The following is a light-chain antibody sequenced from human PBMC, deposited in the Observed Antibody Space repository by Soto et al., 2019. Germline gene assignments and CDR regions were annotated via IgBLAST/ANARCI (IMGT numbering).Light chain of an antibody. Sequence: QSVLTQPASVSPSPGQSITISCTGTSSDVGGYNYVSWYQQHPDKAPKLMIYDVSNRPSGVSTRFSGSKSGNTASLTISGLQAEDEADYYCSSYTSSSTPVVFGGGTKLTVL. CDR3: SSYTSSSTPVV. CDR2: DVS. J-gene: IGLJ2*01. V-gene: IGLV2-14*01. CDR1: SSDVGGYNY.